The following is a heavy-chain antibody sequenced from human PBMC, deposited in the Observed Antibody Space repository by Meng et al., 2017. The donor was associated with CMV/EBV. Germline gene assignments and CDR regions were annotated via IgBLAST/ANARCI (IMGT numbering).Heavy chain of an antibody. CDR2: INPSGGST. Sequence: VPLVQPGAEGKNPGDSVKVSSKSTGYTFTSYYMHWVRQAPGQGLEWMGIINPSGGSTSYAQKCQGRVTMTRDTSTSTVYMELSSLRSEDTAVYYCAREFDGYTFDYWGQGTLVTVSS. CDR1: GYTFTSYY. D-gene: IGHD5-24*01. CDR3: AREFDGYTFDY. V-gene: IGHV1-46*01. J-gene: IGHJ4*02.